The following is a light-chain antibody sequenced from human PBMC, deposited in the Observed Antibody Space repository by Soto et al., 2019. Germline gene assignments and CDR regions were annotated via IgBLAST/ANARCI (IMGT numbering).Light chain of an antibody. J-gene: IGKJ1*01. CDR1: QSISXW. CDR3: QQYNSYSWT. CDR2: DAS. V-gene: IGKV1-5*01. Sequence: DIQMTQSPSTLSASVGDRVTITCRASQSISXWLAWYQQXXXXAPKLLIYDASSLESGVPSRFSGSGSGTEFTLTISSLQPDDFATYYCQQYNSYSWTFGQGTKVEIK.